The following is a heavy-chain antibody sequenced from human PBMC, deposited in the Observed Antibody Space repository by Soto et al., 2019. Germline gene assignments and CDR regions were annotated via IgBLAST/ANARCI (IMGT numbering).Heavy chain of an antibody. J-gene: IGHJ6*03. CDR3: ARISPGADFWSGYISRRGNGGGPSYMDV. CDR1: GFSLSTSGVG. Sequence: SGPTLVNPTQTLTLTCTFSGFSLSTSGVGVGWIRQPPGKALEWLALIYWDDDKRYSPSLKSRLTITKDTSKNQVVLTMTNMDPVDTATYYCARISPGADFWSGYISRRGNGGGPSYMDVWGKGTTVTVSS. CDR2: IYWDDDK. V-gene: IGHV2-5*02. D-gene: IGHD3-3*01.